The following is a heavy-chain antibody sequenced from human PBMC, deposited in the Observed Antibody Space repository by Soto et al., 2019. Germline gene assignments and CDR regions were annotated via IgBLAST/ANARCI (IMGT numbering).Heavy chain of an antibody. CDR3: AKGGSRYYDILTGSQAFYI. Sequence: WGSERNSCADSEIVYRGGGLLWVSQAPGKGLEWVAVISYDGSNKYYADSVKGRFTISRDNSRNTLYLQMNSLRAEDTAVYYCAKGGSRYYDILTGSQAFYICGQWTMVTVSS. J-gene: IGHJ3*02. V-gene: IGHV3-30*18. D-gene: IGHD3-9*01. CDR2: ISYDGSNK. CDR1: EIVYRGGG.